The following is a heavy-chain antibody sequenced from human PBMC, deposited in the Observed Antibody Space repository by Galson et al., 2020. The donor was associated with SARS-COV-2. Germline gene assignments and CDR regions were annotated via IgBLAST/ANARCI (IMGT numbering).Heavy chain of an antibody. D-gene: IGHD3-10*01. J-gene: IGHJ6*02. CDR3: AAELSDYYGSGSYYNGYGMDV. Sequence: GESLKISCAASGFTFSSYGMHWVRQAPGKGLEWVAVIWYDGSNTYYADSVKGRFTISRDNSKNTLYLQMNSLRAEDTAVYYCAAELSDYYGSGSYYNGYGMDVWGQGTTVTVSS. V-gene: IGHV3-33*01. CDR2: IWYDGSNT. CDR1: GFTFSSYG.